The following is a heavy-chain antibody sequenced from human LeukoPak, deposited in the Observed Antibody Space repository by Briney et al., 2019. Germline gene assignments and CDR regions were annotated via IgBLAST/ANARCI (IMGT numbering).Heavy chain of an antibody. CDR3: AKRADSSAHSFDY. V-gene: IGHV3-48*04. CDR2: IRSSDSAT. D-gene: IGHD3-22*01. Sequence: GGSLRLSCAASGFSFSGYGMKWVRQAPGKGLEWLSYIRSSDSATYYADSVKGRFTISRDNAKNSLYLQMDSLRVEDTAVYYCAKRADSSAHSFDYWGQGTLVTVSS. CDR1: GFSFSGYG. J-gene: IGHJ4*02.